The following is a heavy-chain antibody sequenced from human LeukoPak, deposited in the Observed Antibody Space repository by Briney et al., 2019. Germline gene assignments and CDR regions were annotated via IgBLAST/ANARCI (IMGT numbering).Heavy chain of an antibody. CDR2: IYYSGST. V-gene: IGHV4-59*01. CDR1: GGSISSYY. Sequence: PSETLPLTCTVSGGSISSYYWSWIRQPPGKGLEWIGYIYYSGSTNYNPSLKSRVTISVDTSKNQFSLKLSSVTAADTAVYYCSRAQRPTYYYDSSGYYLDYWGQGTLVTVSS. J-gene: IGHJ4*02. D-gene: IGHD3-22*01. CDR3: SRAQRPTYYYDSSGYYLDY.